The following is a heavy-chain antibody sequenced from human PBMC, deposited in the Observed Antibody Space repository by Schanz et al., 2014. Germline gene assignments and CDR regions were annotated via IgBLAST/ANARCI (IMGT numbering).Heavy chain of an antibody. CDR1: AAFISRYY. J-gene: IGHJ5*01. D-gene: IGHD3-10*01. CDR2: VNYIGST. CDR3: ARDMVENWFDS. V-gene: IGHV4-59*01. Sequence: QVQLQESGPGLVKPSETLSLTCTVSAAFISRYYWSWVRQAPGKGLEWIGYVNYIGSTKYNPSLESRVTISADTSKKQFSLKMTSVTTADTAVYYCARDMVENWFDSWGQGTLXTVSS.